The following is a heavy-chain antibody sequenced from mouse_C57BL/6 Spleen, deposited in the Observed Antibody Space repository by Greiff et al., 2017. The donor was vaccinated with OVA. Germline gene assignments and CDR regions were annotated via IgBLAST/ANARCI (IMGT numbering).Heavy chain of an antibody. J-gene: IGHJ2*01. Sequence: EVQRVESGGGLVKPGGSLKLSCAASGFTFSSYTMSWVRQTPEKRLEWVATISGGGGNTYYPDSVKGRFTISRDNAKNTLYLQMSSLRSEDTALYYCARMHYYGSSYYFDYWGQGTTLTVSS. V-gene: IGHV5-9*01. D-gene: IGHD1-1*01. CDR1: GFTFSSYT. CDR2: ISGGGGNT. CDR3: ARMHYYGSSYYFDY.